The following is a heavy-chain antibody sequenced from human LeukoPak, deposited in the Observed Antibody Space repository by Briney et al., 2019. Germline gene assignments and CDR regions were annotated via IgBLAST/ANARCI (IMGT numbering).Heavy chain of an antibody. CDR2: IYYSGST. Sequence: SETLSPTCTVSGGSIGSSTYYWVWIRQPPGKGLEWIGSIYYSGSTNYNPSLKSRVTISVDTSKNQFSLKVSSVTAADTAVYYCASCVRYCSGGYYWGQGALVTVSS. CDR1: GGSIGSSTYY. CDR3: ASCVRYCSGGYY. V-gene: IGHV4-39*01. J-gene: IGHJ4*02. D-gene: IGHD2-15*01.